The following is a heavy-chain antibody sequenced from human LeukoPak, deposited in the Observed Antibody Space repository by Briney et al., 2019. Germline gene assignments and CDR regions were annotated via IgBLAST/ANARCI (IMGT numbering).Heavy chain of an antibody. V-gene: IGHV6-1*01. Sequence: SQSLSLTRVLSLDCLSSSFAARTSTKQPPSRGLEWQGWTYYRSKQFNDYGVSVKSRIAINPDTSKNQYSLQLNSVTPEDTAVYCCSRGRALGYCSSTSCYVSDAFDIWGQGTMVTVSS. D-gene: IGHD2-2*01. CDR1: LDCLSSSFAA. CDR2: TYYRSKQFN. CDR3: SRGRALGYCSSTSCYVSDAFDI. J-gene: IGHJ3*02.